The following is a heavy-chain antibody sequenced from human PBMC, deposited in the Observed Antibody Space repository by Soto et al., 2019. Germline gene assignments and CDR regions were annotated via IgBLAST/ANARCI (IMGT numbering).Heavy chain of an antibody. V-gene: IGHV4-59*01. D-gene: IGHD6-6*01. CDR3: ARDIGAEGSIATWGWFDP. CDR1: GGSISSYY. Sequence: SETLSLTCTVSGGSISSYYWSWIRQHPGKGLEWIGYIYYSGSTNYNPSLKSRVTISVDTSKNQFSLKLSSVTAADTAVYYCARDIGAEGSIATWGWFDPWGQGTLVTVSS. J-gene: IGHJ5*02. CDR2: IYYSGST.